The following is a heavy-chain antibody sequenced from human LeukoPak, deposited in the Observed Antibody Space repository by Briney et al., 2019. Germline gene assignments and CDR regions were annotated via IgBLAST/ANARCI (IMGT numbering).Heavy chain of an antibody. Sequence: SGPTLVNPTQTLTLTCTFSGFSLSTSEVCVGWIRQPSGKALEWLALIYWDDDKRYSPSLKSRLTITKDTSKDQVVLTMTNMDPVDTATYYCAHGQTGVDQFDYWGQGTLVTVSS. CDR1: GFSLSTSEVC. CDR2: IYWDDDK. D-gene: IGHD3-3*01. V-gene: IGHV2-5*02. J-gene: IGHJ4*02. CDR3: AHGQTGVDQFDY.